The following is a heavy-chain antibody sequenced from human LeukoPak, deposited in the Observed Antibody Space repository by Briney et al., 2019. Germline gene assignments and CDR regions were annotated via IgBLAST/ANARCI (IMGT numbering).Heavy chain of an antibody. D-gene: IGHD6-13*01. V-gene: IGHV4-39*01. J-gene: IGHJ5*02. Sequence: SETLSLTCNVSGGSISSSSYYWGWIRQPPGKGLEWIGSIYYSGSTYYNPSLKSRVTVSVDTSKNQFSLRLSSVTAADTAVYFSARVRYSSSWVDNWGQGTLVTVSS. CDR2: IYYSGST. CDR1: GGSISSSSYY. CDR3: ARVRYSSSWVDN.